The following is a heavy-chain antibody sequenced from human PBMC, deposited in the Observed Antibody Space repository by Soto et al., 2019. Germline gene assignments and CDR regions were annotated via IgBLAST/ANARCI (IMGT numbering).Heavy chain of an antibody. J-gene: IGHJ6*02. Sequence: SLKVCWKAAGYSLTSDVICWVRKDPKQRLEWMGWINAGNGNTKYSQKFQGRVTITSDTSASTAYMELSSLRSEDTAVYFCARGVENIVVVLDVFGYYGMDVWGQGTTVTVYS. D-gene: IGHD2-2*01. CDR1: GYSLTSDV. CDR2: INAGNGNT. CDR3: ARGVENIVVVLDVFGYYGMDV. V-gene: IGHV1-3*01.